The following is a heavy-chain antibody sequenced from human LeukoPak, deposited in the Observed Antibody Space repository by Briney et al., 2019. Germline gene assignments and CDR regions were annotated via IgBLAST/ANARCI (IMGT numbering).Heavy chain of an antibody. V-gene: IGHV4-34*01. CDR2: VNHSGST. CDR3: ASLTVTTSGGY. D-gene: IGHD4-17*01. CDR1: GGSFSGYY. Sequence: SETLSLTCAVYGGSFSGYYWSWIRQPPGKGLEWIGEVNHSGSTNYNPSLKSRVTISVDSSKNQFSLNLISVTAADTAVYYCASLTVTTSGGYWGQGTLVTVSS. J-gene: IGHJ4*02.